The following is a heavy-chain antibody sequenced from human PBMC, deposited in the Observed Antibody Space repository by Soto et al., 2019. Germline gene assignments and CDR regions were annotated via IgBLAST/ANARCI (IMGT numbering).Heavy chain of an antibody. CDR3: ARDQPPSIVVVPAAERYGMDV. D-gene: IGHD2-2*01. CDR1: GFTFSSYA. J-gene: IGHJ6*04. Sequence: PGWSLRLSCAASGFTFSSYAMHLVRQAPGKGLEWVAVISYDGSNKYYADSVKGRFTISRDNSKNTLYLQMNSLRAEDTAVYYCARDQPPSIVVVPAAERYGMDVWGKGTTVTVSS. V-gene: IGHV3-30-3*01. CDR2: ISYDGSNK.